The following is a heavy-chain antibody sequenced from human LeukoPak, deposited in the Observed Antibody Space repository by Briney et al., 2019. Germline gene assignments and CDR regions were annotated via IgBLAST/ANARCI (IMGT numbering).Heavy chain of an antibody. CDR1: GFTFSSHA. CDR2: ISRSGDIT. Sequence: GGSLRLSCAASGFTFSSHAMTWVRQAPGKGLKWVSAISRSGDITYYADSVKGRFTISRDISKNTLYLQMNSLRAEDTAIYYCTRGNYYYDSSGYHWDCDYWGQGTLVTVSS. D-gene: IGHD3-22*01. V-gene: IGHV3-23*01. J-gene: IGHJ4*02. CDR3: TRGNYYYDSSGYHWDCDY.